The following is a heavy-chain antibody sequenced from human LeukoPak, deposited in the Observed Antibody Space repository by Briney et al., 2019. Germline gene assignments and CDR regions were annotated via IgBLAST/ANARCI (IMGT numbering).Heavy chain of an antibody. CDR1: GGSISSYY. CDR2: IYYSGST. V-gene: IGHV4-59*01. J-gene: IGHJ3*02. D-gene: IGHD3-22*01. Sequence: SETLSLTCTVSGGSISSYYRSWIRQPPGKGLEWIGYIYYSGSTNYNPSLKSRVTISVDTSKNQFSLKLSSVTAADTAVYYCARDRGTMITPDAFDIWGQGTMVTVSS. CDR3: ARDRGTMITPDAFDI.